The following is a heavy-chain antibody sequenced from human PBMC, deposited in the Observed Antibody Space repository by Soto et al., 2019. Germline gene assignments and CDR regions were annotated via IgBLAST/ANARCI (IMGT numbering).Heavy chain of an antibody. CDR2: ISYDGSNK. Sequence: QVQLVESGGGAVQPGRSLRLSCAASGFTLSSYGMHWVRQAPGKGLEWVAVISYDGSNKYYADSVKDRFTISRDNSKNTLYLQMNSLRAEDTAVYYCANIPYSWNGADAFDIWGQGTLVTVSS. D-gene: IGHD1-1*01. V-gene: IGHV3-30*18. J-gene: IGHJ3*02. CDR3: ANIPYSWNGADAFDI. CDR1: GFTLSSYG.